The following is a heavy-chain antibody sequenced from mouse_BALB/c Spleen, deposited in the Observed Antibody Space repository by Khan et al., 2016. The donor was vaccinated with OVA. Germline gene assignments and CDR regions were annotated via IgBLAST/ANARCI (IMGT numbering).Heavy chain of an antibody. J-gene: IGHJ3*01. V-gene: IGHV5-6*01. Sequence: EVELVESGGDLVKPGGSLKLSCAASGFTFSTYGMSWVRQAPDKRLEWVATVSTGGSYTYYPDSVKGRFTILRDNAKNTLYLQMSGLRSEDTAMFYCTRLAYYYDSAGFAYWGQGTLVTVSA. CDR3: TRLAYYYDSAGFAY. D-gene: IGHD1-1*01. CDR2: VSTGGSYT. CDR1: GFTFSTYG.